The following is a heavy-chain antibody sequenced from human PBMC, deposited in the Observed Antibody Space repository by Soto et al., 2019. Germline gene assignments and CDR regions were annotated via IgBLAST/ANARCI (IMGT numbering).Heavy chain of an antibody. J-gene: IGHJ4*02. CDR3: ARGPLYYDFWSGYWSY. V-gene: IGHV5-51*01. D-gene: IGHD3-3*01. CDR1: GYSFTSYW. Sequence: PGESLKISCKGSGYSFTSYWIGWVRQMPGKGLEWMGIIYPGDSDTRYSPSFQGQVTISADKSISTAYLQWSSLKASDTAMYYCARGPLYYDFWSGYWSYWGQGTLVTVSS. CDR2: IYPGDSDT.